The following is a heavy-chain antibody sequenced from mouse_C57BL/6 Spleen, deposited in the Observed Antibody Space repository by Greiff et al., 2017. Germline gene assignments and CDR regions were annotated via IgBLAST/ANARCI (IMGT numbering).Heavy chain of an antibody. V-gene: IGHV1-81*01. CDR2: IYPRSGNT. J-gene: IGHJ3*01. CDR3: ARSTYYGSSYGGAWFAY. CDR1: GYTFTSYG. D-gene: IGHD1-1*01. Sequence: VQLQQSGAELARPGASVKLSCKASGYTFTSYGISWVKQRTGQGLEWIGEIYPRSGNTYYNEKLKGKATLTADKSSSTAYVELRSLTSEDSAVYVWARSTYYGSSYGGAWFAYWGQGTLVTVSA.